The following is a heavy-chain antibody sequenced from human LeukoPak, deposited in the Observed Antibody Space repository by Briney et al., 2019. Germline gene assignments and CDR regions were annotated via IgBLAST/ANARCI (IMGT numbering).Heavy chain of an antibody. V-gene: IGHV3-74*01. CDR3: ACQTTYDSYYMDV. D-gene: IGHD1-1*01. J-gene: IGHJ6*03. CDR2: INADGYST. Sequence: GASLRLSCADSGFTCRRYWMHWVRQAPGKGLVWVSHINADGYSTGFADFVEGRFTISRDTAKNTLYLQISGLRVEDTAVYYCACQTTYDSYYMDVWGKGTTVTVSS. CDR1: GFTCRRYW.